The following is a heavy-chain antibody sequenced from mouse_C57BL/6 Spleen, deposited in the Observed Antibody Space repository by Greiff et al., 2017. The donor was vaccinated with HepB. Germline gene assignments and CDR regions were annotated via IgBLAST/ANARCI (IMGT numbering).Heavy chain of an antibody. V-gene: IGHV6-6*01. Sequence: EVQVVESGGGLVQPGGSMKLSCAASGFTFSDAWMDWVRQSPEKGLEWVAEIRNKANNHATYYAESVKGRFTISRDDSKSSVYLQMNSLRAEDTGIYYCTRGGLLGQDYWGQGTTLTVSS. CDR3: TRGGLLGQDY. CDR2: IRNKANNHAT. D-gene: IGHD4-1*01. J-gene: IGHJ2*01. CDR1: GFTFSDAW.